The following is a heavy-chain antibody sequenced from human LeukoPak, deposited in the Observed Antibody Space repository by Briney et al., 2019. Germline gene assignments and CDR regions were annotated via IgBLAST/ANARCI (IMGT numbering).Heavy chain of an antibody. CDR3: ARDLNRLWFGELVDY. CDR2: ISYDGSKK. J-gene: IGHJ4*02. V-gene: IGHV3-30-3*01. CDR1: GFTFSSYA. Sequence: GGSLRLSCAASGFTFSSYAMHWVRQAPGKGLEWVAVISYDGSKKYYTDSVKGRFTISRDNSKNTLYLQMNSLRAEDTAVYYCARDLNRLWFGELVDYRGQGTLVTVSS. D-gene: IGHD3-10*01.